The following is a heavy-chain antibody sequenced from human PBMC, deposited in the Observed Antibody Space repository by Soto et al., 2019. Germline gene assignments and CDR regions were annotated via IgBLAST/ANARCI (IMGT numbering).Heavy chain of an antibody. V-gene: IGHV1-3*01. J-gene: IGHJ6*03. CDR1: GYTFTSYA. Sequence: ASVKVSCKASGYTFTSYAMHWVRQAPGQRLEWMGWINAGNGNTKYSQKFQGRVTITRDTSASTAYMELSSLRSEDTAVYYCARSSLYSYYYYYMYVWGKGTTVTVSS. CDR2: INAGNGNT. CDR3: ARSSLYSYYYYYMYV. D-gene: IGHD2-2*02.